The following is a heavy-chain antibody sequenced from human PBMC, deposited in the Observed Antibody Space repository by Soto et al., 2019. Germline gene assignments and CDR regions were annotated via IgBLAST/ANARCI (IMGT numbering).Heavy chain of an antibody. CDR3: VRDGTKTLRDWFDP. CDR1: GASISGFY. V-gene: IGHV4-4*07. CDR2: IYATGTT. J-gene: IGHJ5*02. Sequence: SETLSLTCTVSGASISGFYWSWIRKSAGKGLEWIGRIYATGTTDYNPSLKSRGMMSVDTSKKQFSLKLRSVTAADTAVYYCVRDGTKTLRDWFDPWGQGISVTVSS. D-gene: IGHD1-1*01.